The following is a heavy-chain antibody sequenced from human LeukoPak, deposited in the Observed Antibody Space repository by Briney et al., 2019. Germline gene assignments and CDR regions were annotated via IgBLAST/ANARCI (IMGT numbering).Heavy chain of an antibody. D-gene: IGHD4-11*01. CDR3: ARSTRNTWYFDY. V-gene: IGHV2-5*02. J-gene: IGHJ4*02. Sequence: SGPTLVKPTQTLTLTCTFSGFSLSTTGVGVGWIRQPPGKALEWLVAIYSDDDKRYRPSLKSRLTITADTSKNRVVLTMTNLDPVDTGTYYCARSTRNTWYFDYWGPGTLVTVSS. CDR2: IYSDDDK. CDR1: GFSLSTTGVG.